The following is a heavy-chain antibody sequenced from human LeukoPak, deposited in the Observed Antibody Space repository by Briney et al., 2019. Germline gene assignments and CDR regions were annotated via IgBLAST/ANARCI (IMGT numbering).Heavy chain of an antibody. Sequence: GGSLRLSCAASGFTFSTYSMNWVRQAPGKGLEWVSSISSGSGYIYYADSVKGRFTISRDNAKNSLYLQMNSLRDEDTAVYYCARARDGSYDYWGQGTLVTVSS. CDR3: ARARDGSYDY. D-gene: IGHD1-26*01. V-gene: IGHV3-21*01. CDR2: ISSGSGYI. J-gene: IGHJ4*02. CDR1: GFTFSTYS.